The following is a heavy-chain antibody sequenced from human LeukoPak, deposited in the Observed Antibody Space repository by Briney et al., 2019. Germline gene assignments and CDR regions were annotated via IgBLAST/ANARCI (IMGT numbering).Heavy chain of an antibody. J-gene: IGHJ2*01. V-gene: IGHV4-30-2*01. CDR1: GGSISSGGYS. CDR2: IYHSEST. Sequence: SETLSLTCAVSGGSISSGGYSWSWIRQPPGKGLEWIGYIYHSESTYYNPSLKSRVTISVDRSKNQFSLKLSSVTAADTAVYYCARGADCSSTSCYDWGWYFDLWGRGTLVTVSS. CDR3: ARGADCSSTSCYDWGWYFDL. D-gene: IGHD2-2*01.